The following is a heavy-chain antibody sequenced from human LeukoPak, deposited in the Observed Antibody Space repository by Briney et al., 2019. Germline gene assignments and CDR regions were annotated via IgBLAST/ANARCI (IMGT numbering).Heavy chain of an antibody. D-gene: IGHD5/OR15-5a*01. V-gene: IGHV4-59*08. J-gene: IGHJ4*02. Sequence: SETLSLTCTVSGGSISSYYWSWIRQPPGNGLEWIGYIYYTGSTNYNPSLKSRVTISVDTSKNQFSLKLSSVTAADTAVYYCARGSLGREVSAFFKNWGQGILVTVSS. CDR3: ARGSLGREVSAFFKN. CDR2: IYYTGST. CDR1: GGSISSYY.